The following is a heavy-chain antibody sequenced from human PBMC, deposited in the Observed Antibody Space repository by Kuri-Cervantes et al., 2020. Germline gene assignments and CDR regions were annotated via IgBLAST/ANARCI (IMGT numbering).Heavy chain of an antibody. CDR3: ARDDKLDCTGGVCYVFDY. CDR1: GYTLTELS. J-gene: IGHJ4*02. V-gene: IGHV1-24*01. Sequence: ASVKVSCKVSGYTLTELSMHWVRQAPGKGLEWMGGFDPEDGETIYAQKFQGRVTITRDTSASTAYMELSSLRSEDTAVYYCARDDKLDCTGGVCYVFDYWGQGTLVTVSS. CDR2: FDPEDGET. D-gene: IGHD2-8*02.